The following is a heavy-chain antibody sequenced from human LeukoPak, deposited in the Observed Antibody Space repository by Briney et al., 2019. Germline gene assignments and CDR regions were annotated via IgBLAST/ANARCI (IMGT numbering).Heavy chain of an antibody. CDR3: ARGGEIIVAGLNWFDP. CDR2: MNPNSGNT. V-gene: IGHV1-8*03. CDR1: GYIFISYD. J-gene: IGHJ5*02. Sequence: GASVKVSCKASGYIFISYDIIWVRQATGQGLEWMGWMNPNSGNTGYAHKFQGRVTITRNTSISTAYVELSSLRSEDTAVYHCARGGEIIVAGLNWFDPWGQGTLVTVSS. D-gene: IGHD2/OR15-2a*01.